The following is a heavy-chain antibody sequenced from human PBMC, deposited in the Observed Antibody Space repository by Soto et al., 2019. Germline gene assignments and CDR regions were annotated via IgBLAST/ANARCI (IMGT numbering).Heavy chain of an antibody. CDR3: IKGASTSCFSAFDL. Sequence: EVQLVESGGGVVQPGRSLRLSCSASGFTFDDYAMNWVRQAPGKGLEWVSSISWNSGNIVYADSVRGRFTISRDNAKTSLHLQMNSLRAEDTDLYYCIKGASTSCFSAFDLWGQGTMVTVSS. J-gene: IGHJ3*01. CDR2: ISWNSGNI. CDR1: GFTFDDYA. V-gene: IGHV3-9*01. D-gene: IGHD2-2*01.